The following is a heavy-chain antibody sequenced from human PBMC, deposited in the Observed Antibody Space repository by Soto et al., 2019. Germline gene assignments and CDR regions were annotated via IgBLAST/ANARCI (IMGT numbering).Heavy chain of an antibody. J-gene: IGHJ6*02. CDR2: MSNDGSDN. D-gene: IGHD3-3*01. CDR3: AREGIRFFYYYGMDV. CDR1: GFTFSSYA. V-gene: IGHV3-30-3*01. Sequence: QVQLVESGGGVVQPGRSLRLSCAASGFTFSSYAMHWVRQAPGKGLEWVAVMSNDGSDNYYTDSVKGRFTISRDNSKNTLYLQMNSLRGEDTAVYYCAREGIRFFYYYGMDVRGQGATVTVSS.